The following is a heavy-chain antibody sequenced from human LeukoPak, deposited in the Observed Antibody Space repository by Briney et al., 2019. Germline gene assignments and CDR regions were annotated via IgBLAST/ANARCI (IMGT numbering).Heavy chain of an antibody. CDR3: ARDPHEFSSGWSHFEY. D-gene: IGHD6-19*01. Sequence: ASVKVSCKASGYTFTSYGISWVRQAPGQGLEGMGWINTYNGNTNYAQKLQGRVTMTTDTSTSTADMELRSLRSDDTAVYYCARDPHEFSSGWSHFEYWGQGTLVTVSS. J-gene: IGHJ4*02. V-gene: IGHV1-18*01. CDR2: INTYNGNT. CDR1: GYTFTSYG.